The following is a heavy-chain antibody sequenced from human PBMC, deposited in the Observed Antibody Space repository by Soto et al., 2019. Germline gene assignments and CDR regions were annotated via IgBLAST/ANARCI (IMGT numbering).Heavy chain of an antibody. D-gene: IGHD5-12*01. CDR3: ARPSNGYSGYDYRRSYYYALDV. Sequence: GESLKISCKGAVATYSIAWVRQLPGKGLELMGIIYPLNSETRYSPSFQGQVTISADTSTDTAYLQWSSLKASDTATYYCARPSNGYSGYDYRRSYYYALDVWGQGXTVTVSS. V-gene: IGHV5-51*01. J-gene: IGHJ6*02. CDR2: IYPLNSET. CDR1: VATYS.